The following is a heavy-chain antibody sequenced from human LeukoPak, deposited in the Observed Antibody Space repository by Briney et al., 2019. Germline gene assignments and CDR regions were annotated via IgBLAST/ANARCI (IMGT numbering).Heavy chain of an antibody. V-gene: IGHV3-21*01. CDR1: GFTFSSYS. CDR3: ARDLGGFGELLVNYYYYYGMDV. Sequence: SGGSLRLSCAASGFTFSSYSMNWVRQAPGKGLEWVSSISSSSSYIYYADSVKGRFTISRDNAKNTLYLQMNSLRAEDTAVYYCARDLGGFGELLVNYYYYYGMDVWGQGTTVTVSS. D-gene: IGHD3-10*01. CDR2: ISSSSSYI. J-gene: IGHJ6*02.